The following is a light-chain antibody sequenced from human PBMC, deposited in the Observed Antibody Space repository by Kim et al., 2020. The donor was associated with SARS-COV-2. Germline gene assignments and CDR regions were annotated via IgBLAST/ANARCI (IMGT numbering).Light chain of an antibody. V-gene: IGLV1-44*01. CDR3: AAWDESLDGFLV. CDR1: RSNIGSHP. CDR2: SNS. J-gene: IGLJ7*01. Sequence: QSVIIACSGSRSNIGSHPVNWYQHVPGTAPKLLIYSNSDRPSGVPDRFTASKSDTSAALAISGLQSEDETTYYCAAWDESLDGFLVFGGGTQLTVL.